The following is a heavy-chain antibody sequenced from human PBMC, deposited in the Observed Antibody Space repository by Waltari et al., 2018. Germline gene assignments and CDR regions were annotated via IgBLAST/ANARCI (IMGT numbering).Heavy chain of an antibody. CDR2: IYYSGRI. J-gene: IGHJ5*02. V-gene: IGHV4-39*01. Sequence: QLQLQESGPGLVKPSETLSLTRTVSGGSIRQSSYYWGWIRQSPGKGLEWIGSIYYSGRIDYNPTLKSRVTISGDTSKNQFSLELTSVTAADTAVYYCARHWKKSGYRFDPWGQGTLVTVSS. D-gene: IGHD5-12*01. CDR1: GGSIRQSSYY. CDR3: ARHWKKSGYRFDP.